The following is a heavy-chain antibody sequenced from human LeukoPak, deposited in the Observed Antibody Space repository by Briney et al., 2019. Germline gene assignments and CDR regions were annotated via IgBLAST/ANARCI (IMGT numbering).Heavy chain of an antibody. CDR1: GYTFTSYY. Sequence: ATVKVSCKASGYTFTSYYMHWVRQAPGQGLEWMGIINPSGGSTSYAQKFQGSVTMTRDTSTSTVYMELSSLRSEDTAVYYCARGTQQLVLDDAFDIWGQGTMVTVSS. V-gene: IGHV1-46*01. D-gene: IGHD6-13*01. CDR3: ARGTQQLVLDDAFDI. CDR2: INPSGGST. J-gene: IGHJ3*02.